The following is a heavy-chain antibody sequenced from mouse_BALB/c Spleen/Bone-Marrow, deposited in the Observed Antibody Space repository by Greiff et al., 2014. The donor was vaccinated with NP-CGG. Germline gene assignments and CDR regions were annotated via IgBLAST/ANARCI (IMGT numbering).Heavy chain of an antibody. D-gene: IGHD1-1*01. J-gene: IGHJ2*01. CDR3: ARSGYYGSSYFDY. Sequence: EVKLEESGPKLVKPGASVKISCKASGYSFTGYFMNWVMQSHGKSLEWIGRINPYNGDTFYNQKFKGKATLTVDKSASTAHMELRSLASEDSAVYYCARSGYYGSSYFDYWGQGTTLTVSS. CDR2: INPYNGDT. CDR1: GYSFTGYF. V-gene: IGHV1-20*02.